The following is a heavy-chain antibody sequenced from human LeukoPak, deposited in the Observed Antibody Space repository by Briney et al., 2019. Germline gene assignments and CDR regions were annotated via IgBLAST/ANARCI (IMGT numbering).Heavy chain of an antibody. CDR3: ARDYYGDY. Sequence: SETLSLTCTVSGDSISSNYWSWIRQPPGKGLEWIGYIHYTGSTNYNSSLKSRVTISVDTSKNQFSLNLSSVTAADTAVYYCARDYYGDYFGQGTLVTVSS. CDR2: IHYTGST. V-gene: IGHV4-59*01. CDR1: GDSISSNY. J-gene: IGHJ4*02.